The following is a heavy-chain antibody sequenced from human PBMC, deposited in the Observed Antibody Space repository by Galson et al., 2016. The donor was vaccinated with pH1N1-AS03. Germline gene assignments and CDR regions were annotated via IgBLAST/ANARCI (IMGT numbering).Heavy chain of an antibody. CDR3: VKDITDYDVWNGYSRGGDY. J-gene: IGHJ4*03. CDR1: GYSFINFG. D-gene: IGHD3-3*01. V-gene: IGHV1-18*01. CDR2: ISAYNGNT. Sequence: SVKVSCKASGYSFINFGITWVRQAPGQGLEWVGWISAYNGNTNYAQKFLGRVSMTTDTSTSTAYMELRSLRSDDTAIYYCVKDITDYDVWNGYSRGGDYWGQGTTVTVSS.